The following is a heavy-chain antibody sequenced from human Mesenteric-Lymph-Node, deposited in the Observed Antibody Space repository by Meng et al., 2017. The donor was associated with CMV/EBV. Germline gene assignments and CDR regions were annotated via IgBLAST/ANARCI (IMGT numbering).Heavy chain of an antibody. CDR2: INPSGGST. CDR3: ARVAARRGFYDYYGMDV. CDR1: GYTFTSYY. Sequence: ASVKVSCKASGYTFTSYYMHWVRQAPGQGLEWLGIINPSGGSTSYAQKFQGRVTMTRDTSTSTVYMELSSLRSEDTAVYYCARVAARRGFYDYYGMDVWGQGTTVTVSS. V-gene: IGHV1-46*01. J-gene: IGHJ6*02. D-gene: IGHD6-6*01.